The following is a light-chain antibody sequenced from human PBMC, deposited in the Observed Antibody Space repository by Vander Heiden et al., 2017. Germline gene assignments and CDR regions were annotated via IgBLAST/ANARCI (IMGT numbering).Light chain of an antibody. CDR3: QQYFSTPLT. CDR1: QSLLYRSNNRNY. Sequence: DIVMTQSPDSLAVSLGERATINSKSSQSLLYRSNNRNYLAWYQQKPGQPPTLLIYWASARESGVPDRFSGSGSGTDFTLTISSLQAEDVAVYYCQQYFSTPLTFGGGTKVEIK. V-gene: IGKV4-1*01. CDR2: WAS. J-gene: IGKJ4*01.